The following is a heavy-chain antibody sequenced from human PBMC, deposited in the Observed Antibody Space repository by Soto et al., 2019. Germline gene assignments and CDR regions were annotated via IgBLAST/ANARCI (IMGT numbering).Heavy chain of an antibody. Sequence: GGSLRLSCAASGLTFSSYGMHWVRQAPGKGLEWVAGISYDGSKKYYADSVKGRFTVSRVNSKNTLYLEMNSLRAEDTAVYYCANGGSGLLPDYWGQGTLVTVSS. V-gene: IGHV3-30*18. CDR2: ISYDGSKK. J-gene: IGHJ4*02. CDR3: ANGGSGLLPDY. D-gene: IGHD3-10*01. CDR1: GLTFSSYG.